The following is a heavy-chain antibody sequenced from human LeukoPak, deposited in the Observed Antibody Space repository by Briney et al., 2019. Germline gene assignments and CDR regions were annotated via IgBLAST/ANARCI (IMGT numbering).Heavy chain of an antibody. D-gene: IGHD6-13*01. V-gene: IGHV3-66*02. CDR1: GFTVSSNY. J-gene: IGHJ4*02. Sequence: GGSLRLSCAASGFTVSSNYMSWVRQAPGKGLEWVSLIYSGGSTYYADSVKGRFTISRDNSKNTLYLQMNSLRAEDTAVYYCARDTSSSSWYTYYFDYWGQGTLVTVSS. CDR2: IYSGGST. CDR3: ARDTSSSSWYTYYFDY.